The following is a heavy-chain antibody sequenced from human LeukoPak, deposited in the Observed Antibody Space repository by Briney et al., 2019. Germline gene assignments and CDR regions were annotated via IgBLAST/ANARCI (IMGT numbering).Heavy chain of an antibody. CDR2: IIPSGGST. D-gene: IGHD4-23*01. Sequence: GGSLRLSCAASGFTFNTYAMSWVRQAPGRGLEWVSAIIPSGGSTYYADSVKGRFTISRDNSKSTLFLQMNSLRAEDTAVYYCAKERWTTTAFDYWGQGTLVTVSP. J-gene: IGHJ4*02. CDR3: AKERWTTTAFDY. V-gene: IGHV3-23*01. CDR1: GFTFNTYA.